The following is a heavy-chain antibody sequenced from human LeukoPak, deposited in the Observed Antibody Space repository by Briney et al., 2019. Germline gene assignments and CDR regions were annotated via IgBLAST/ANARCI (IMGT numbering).Heavy chain of an antibody. D-gene: IGHD1-14*01. CDR2: IGTAGDT. V-gene: IGHV3-13*01. Sequence: PGGSLILSCAASGFTFSSYDMHWVRQATGKGLEWVSAIGTAGDTYYPGSVKGRFTISRENAKNSLYLQVNSLRAGDTAVYYCARGSDGIIDYWGQGTLVTVSS. CDR3: ARGSDGIIDY. J-gene: IGHJ4*02. CDR1: GFTFSSYD.